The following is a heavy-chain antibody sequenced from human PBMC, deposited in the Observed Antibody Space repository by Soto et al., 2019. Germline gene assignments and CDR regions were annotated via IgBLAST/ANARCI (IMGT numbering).Heavy chain of an antibody. V-gene: IGHV3-11*01. J-gene: IGHJ6*02. Sequence: QVQLVESGGDLVKPGGSLRLSCAASGLTFSDCYMNWIRQAPGKGLEWVSYISSSGSSINYAGSVKGRFTISRDNAKNSLYLQMNSLRAEDTAMYYCARVRFGEWGYAMDVWGQGTTVTVSS. CDR1: GLTFSDCY. CDR2: ISSSGSSI. CDR3: ARVRFGEWGYAMDV. D-gene: IGHD3-10*01.